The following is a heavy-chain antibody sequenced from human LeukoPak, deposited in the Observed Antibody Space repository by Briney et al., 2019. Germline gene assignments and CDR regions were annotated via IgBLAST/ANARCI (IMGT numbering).Heavy chain of an antibody. J-gene: IGHJ4*02. CDR1: GFTFSSYW. D-gene: IGHD5-12*01. Sequence: GGSLRLSCAASGFTFSSYWMHWVRQAPGKGLVWVSRINSDGSSTTYADSVKGRFTISRDNAKNTLYLQMNSLRAEDTAVYYCARERWLRSFDYWGQGTLVTVSS. V-gene: IGHV3-74*01. CDR2: INSDGSST. CDR3: ARERWLRSFDY.